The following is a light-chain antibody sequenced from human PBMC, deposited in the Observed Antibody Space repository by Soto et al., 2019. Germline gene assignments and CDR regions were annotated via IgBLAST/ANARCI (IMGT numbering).Light chain of an antibody. CDR2: AAS. V-gene: IGKV1-27*01. J-gene: IGKJ1*01. CDR3: QKYDSAPWT. Sequence: DIQMAQSPSSLSASVGDRVTITCRASQGISNYLAWYQQKPGKVPKLLIYAASTLQSGVPSRFSGSGSGTDFTLTISSLQHEDVATYYCQKYDSAPWTFGQGNKVDIK. CDR1: QGISNY.